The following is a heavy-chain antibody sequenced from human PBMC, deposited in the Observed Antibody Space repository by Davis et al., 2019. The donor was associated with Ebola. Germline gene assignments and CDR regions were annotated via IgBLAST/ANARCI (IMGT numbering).Heavy chain of an antibody. Sequence: GESLKISCAASGFTFSRSVMHWVRQAPGKGLEWVALIWSDGYNKFYADSVKGRFTISRDNSANALHLQLTSLRADDSAVYYCAKDSQVETIGAAFDLWGQGTLVTVSS. CDR1: GFTFSRSV. CDR3: AKDSQVETIGAAFDL. CDR2: IWSDGYNK. V-gene: IGHV3-33*06. D-gene: IGHD4-23*01. J-gene: IGHJ4*02.